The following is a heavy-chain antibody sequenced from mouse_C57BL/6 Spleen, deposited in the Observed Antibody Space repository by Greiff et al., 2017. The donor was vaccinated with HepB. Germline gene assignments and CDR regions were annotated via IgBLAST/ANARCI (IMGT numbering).Heavy chain of an antibody. D-gene: IGHD2-5*01. CDR1: GFNIKNTY. V-gene: IGHV14-3*01. CDR3: ARGAYYSNYWFAY. Sequence: EVQLQQSVAELVRPGASVKLSCTASGFNIKNTYMHWVKQRPEQGLEWIGRIDPANGNTKYAPKFQGKATITADTSSNTAYLQLSSLTSEDTAMYYCARGAYYSNYWFAYWGQGTLVTVSA. J-gene: IGHJ3*01. CDR2: IDPANGNT.